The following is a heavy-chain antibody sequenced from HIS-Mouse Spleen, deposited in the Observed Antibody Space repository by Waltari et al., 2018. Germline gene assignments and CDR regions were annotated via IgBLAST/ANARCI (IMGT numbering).Heavy chain of an antibody. D-gene: IGHD2-15*01. CDR1: GFTFSSYG. CDR3: AKGGGYCSGGSCYYFDY. Sequence: VESGGGVVQPGRSLRLSCAASGFTFSSYGMHWVRQAPGKGLEWVAVIWYDGSNKYYADSVKGRFTISRDNSKNTLYLQMNSLRAEDTAVYYCAKGGGYCSGGSCYYFDYWGQGTLVTVSS. V-gene: IGHV3-33*06. J-gene: IGHJ4*02. CDR2: IWYDGSNK.